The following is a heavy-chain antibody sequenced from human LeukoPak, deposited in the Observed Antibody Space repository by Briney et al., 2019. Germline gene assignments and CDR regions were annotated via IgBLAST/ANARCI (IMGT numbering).Heavy chain of an antibody. J-gene: IGHJ4*02. V-gene: IGHV4-4*07. CDR1: GGSISSYY. D-gene: IGHD4-17*01. CDR3: ARGSPLRLDY. Sequence: PSETLSLTCTVSGGSISSYYWSWIRQPAGKGLEWIGRIYTSGTTNYNPSLESRVTISVDTSKNRFSLKLSSMTAADTAVYYCARGSPLRLDYWGQGTLVTVSS. CDR2: IYTSGTT.